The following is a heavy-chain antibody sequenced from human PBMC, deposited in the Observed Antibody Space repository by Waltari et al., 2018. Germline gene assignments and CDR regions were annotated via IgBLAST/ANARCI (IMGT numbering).Heavy chain of an antibody. V-gene: IGHV4-59*01. J-gene: IGHJ6*02. Sequence: QVQLQESGPGLVKPSETLSLTCTVSGGSISSYYWSWIRQPPGKGLEWIGYIYYSGGTNYNPSLKRRVTISVDTSKNQFSLKLSSVTAADTAVYYCARGTDATGYSSSWYGYYYYYYGMDVWGQGTTVTVSS. CDR2: IYYSGGT. CDR3: ARGTDATGYSSSWYGYYYYYYGMDV. D-gene: IGHD6-13*01. CDR1: GGSISSYY.